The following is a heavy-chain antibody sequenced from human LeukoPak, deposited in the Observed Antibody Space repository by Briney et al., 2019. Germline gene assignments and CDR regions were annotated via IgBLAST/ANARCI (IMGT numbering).Heavy chain of an antibody. Sequence: GSLRLSCAASGFTFSSYEMNWVRQAPGKGLEWIGSIYYSGSTYYNPSLKSRVTISVDTSKNQFSLKLSSVTAADTAVYYCARREAYYGSGSAKGWFDPWGQGTLVTVSS. CDR1: GFTFSSYE. CDR2: IYYSGST. J-gene: IGHJ5*02. CDR3: ARREAYYGSGSAKGWFDP. D-gene: IGHD3-10*01. V-gene: IGHV4-39*01.